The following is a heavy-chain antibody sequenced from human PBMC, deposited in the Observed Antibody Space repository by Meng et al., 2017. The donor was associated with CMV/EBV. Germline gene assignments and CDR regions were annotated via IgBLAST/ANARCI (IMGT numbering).Heavy chain of an antibody. V-gene: IGHV1-2*02. Sequence: ASVKVSCKASGYTFTGYYMHWVRQAPGQGLEWMGWINPNSGGTNYAQKFQGRVTMTRDTSISTAYMELSRLRSDDTAVYYCARLGELLWFGEPLLGMDVWGQGTTVTVSS. CDR1: GYTFTGYY. D-gene: IGHD3-10*01. CDR2: INPNSGGT. J-gene: IGHJ6*02. CDR3: ARLGELLWFGEPLLGMDV.